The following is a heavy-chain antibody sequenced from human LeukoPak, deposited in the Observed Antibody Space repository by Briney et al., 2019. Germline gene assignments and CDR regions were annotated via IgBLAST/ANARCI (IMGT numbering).Heavy chain of an antibody. Sequence: PSETLSLTCSVSGGSINSGSYYWSWIRQPAGKGLEWIGRIYASGSTNYNPSLKSRVTISVDTSKNQFSLKLTSVTAADTAVYFCARDERDFSRENAFDIWGQGTMVTVSS. J-gene: IGHJ3*02. V-gene: IGHV4-61*02. D-gene: IGHD2-21*02. CDR3: ARDERDFSRENAFDI. CDR1: GGSINSGSYY. CDR2: IYASGST.